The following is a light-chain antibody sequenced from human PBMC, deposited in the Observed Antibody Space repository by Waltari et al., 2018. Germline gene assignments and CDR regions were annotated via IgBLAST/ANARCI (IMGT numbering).Light chain of an antibody. CDR1: QSINRW. CDR3: QQYSDDWT. Sequence: DIQMTQSPSTLSASVGDTVSITCRASQSINRWLAWYQQKPGKAPNRLIYRASTLESGVPSRFSGSESGAEFILTISSLQPDDFATYYCQQYSDDWTFGQGTKVEIK. CDR2: RAS. V-gene: IGKV1-5*03. J-gene: IGKJ1*01.